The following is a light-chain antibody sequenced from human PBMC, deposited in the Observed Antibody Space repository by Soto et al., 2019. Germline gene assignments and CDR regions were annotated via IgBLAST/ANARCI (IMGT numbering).Light chain of an antibody. CDR1: QSVSSN. J-gene: IGKJ2*01. CDR2: GAS. Sequence: EIVMTQSPATLSVSPGERATLSCRASQSVSSNLAWYQQKPGQAPRLLIYGASTRATGIPARFSGSGSGTEFTLTISRLQSEDFAVYSCQKYNTLPPPYTFAQGPKLEIK. CDR3: QKYNTLPPPYT. V-gene: IGKV3-15*01.